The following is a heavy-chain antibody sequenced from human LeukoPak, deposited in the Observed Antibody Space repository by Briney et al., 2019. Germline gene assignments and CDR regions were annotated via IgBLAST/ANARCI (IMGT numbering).Heavy chain of an antibody. J-gene: IGHJ4*02. CDR3: ARKSGY. Sequence: GGSLRLSCAASGFTFDDYAMHWVRQAPGKGLEWVSGISWNSGSIGYADSVKGRFTISRDNAKNSLYLQMNSLRAEDTAVYYCARKSGYWGQGTLVTVSS. CDR2: ISWNSGSI. CDR1: GFTFDDYA. V-gene: IGHV3-9*01.